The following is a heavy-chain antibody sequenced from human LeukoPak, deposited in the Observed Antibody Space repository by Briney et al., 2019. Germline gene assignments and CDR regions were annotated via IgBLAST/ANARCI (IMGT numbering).Heavy chain of an antibody. J-gene: IGHJ4*02. CDR1: GGSTSSSSYY. Sequence: SETLSLTCTVSGGSTSSSSYYWGWIRQPPGKGLEWIGSVYYSGSTYYNPSLKSRVTISVDTSKNQFSLKLSSVTAADTAVYYCARAGKLAVAGTFDYWGQGTLVTVSS. CDR2: VYYSGST. V-gene: IGHV4-39*07. CDR3: ARAGKLAVAGTFDY. D-gene: IGHD6-19*01.